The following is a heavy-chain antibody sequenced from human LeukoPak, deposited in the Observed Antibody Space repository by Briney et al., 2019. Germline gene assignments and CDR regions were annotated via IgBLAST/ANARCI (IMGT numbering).Heavy chain of an antibody. J-gene: IGHJ4*02. CDR2: LYHSGNS. Sequence: SETLSLTCTVSGGSINAPNYYWGWIRQPPGKGLEWIGSLYHSGNSYYNPSLKSRATISVDTSKNHFSLKLRSVTAADTAVYYCARAETYSSDWYDPFFDYWGQGTLVTVSS. V-gene: IGHV4-39*07. D-gene: IGHD6-19*01. CDR1: GGSINAPNYY. CDR3: ARAETYSSDWYDPFFDY.